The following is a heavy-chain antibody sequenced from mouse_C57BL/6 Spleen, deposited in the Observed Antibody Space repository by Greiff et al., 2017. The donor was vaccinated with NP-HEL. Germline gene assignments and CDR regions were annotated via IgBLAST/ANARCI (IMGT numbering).Heavy chain of an antibody. CDR2: INYDGSST. CDR3: ARVVATDFDY. Sequence: EVKLMESEGGLVQPGSSMKLSCTASGFTFSDYYMAWVRQVPEKGLEWVANINYDGSSTYYLDSLKSRFIISRDNAKNILYLQMSSLKSEDTATYYCARVVATDFDYWGQGTTLTVSS. CDR1: GFTFSDYY. D-gene: IGHD1-1*01. V-gene: IGHV5-16*01. J-gene: IGHJ2*01.